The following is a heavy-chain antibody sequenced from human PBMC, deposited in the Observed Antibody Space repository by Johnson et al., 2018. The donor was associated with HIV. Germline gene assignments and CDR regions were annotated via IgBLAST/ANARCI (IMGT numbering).Heavy chain of an antibody. D-gene: IGHD3-22*01. CDR3: AKVRVAAMIVVVSGRDAFDI. Sequence: VQLVESGGGLIQPGGSLRLSCAASGFTVSSNYMSWVRQAPGKGLEWVSVIYSGGSTYYADSVKGRFSISRDNSKNTLYLQMNSLRTEDTAVYYCAKVRVAAMIVVVSGRDAFDIWGQGTMVTVSS. CDR2: IYSGGST. J-gene: IGHJ3*02. CDR1: GFTVSSNY. V-gene: IGHV3-66*03.